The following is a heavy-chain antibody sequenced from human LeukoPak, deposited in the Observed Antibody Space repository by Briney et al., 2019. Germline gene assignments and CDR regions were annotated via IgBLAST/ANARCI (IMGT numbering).Heavy chain of an antibody. CDR2: IWYDGSNK. D-gene: IGHD3-10*01. J-gene: IGHJ6*02. CDR3: ARDYITMVRASNGMDV. V-gene: IGHV3-33*01. Sequence: GRSLRLSCAASGFTFSSKGMHWVRQAPGKGLEWVAVIWYDGSNKYYADSVKGRFTISRDNSKNTLYLQMNGLRAEDTAVYYCARDYITMVRASNGMDVWGQGTTVTVSS. CDR1: GFTFSSKG.